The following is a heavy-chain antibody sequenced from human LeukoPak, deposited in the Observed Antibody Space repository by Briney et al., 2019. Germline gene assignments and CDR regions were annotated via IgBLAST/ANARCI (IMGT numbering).Heavy chain of an antibody. Sequence: ASVKVSCKASGYTFTGYYMHWVRQAPGQGLEWMGWINPNSGGTNYAQKFQGRVTMTRGTSISTAYMELSRLRSDDTAVYYCARLRGGATFWYFDLWGRGTLVTVSS. CDR2: INPNSGGT. CDR1: GYTFTGYY. D-gene: IGHD1-26*01. J-gene: IGHJ2*01. CDR3: ARLRGGATFWYFDL. V-gene: IGHV1-2*02.